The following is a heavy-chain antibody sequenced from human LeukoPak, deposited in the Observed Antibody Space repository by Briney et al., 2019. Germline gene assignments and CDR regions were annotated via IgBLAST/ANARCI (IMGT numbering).Heavy chain of an antibody. D-gene: IGHD6-6*01. CDR2: INPNSGGT. CDR3: ARGGNEYSSSPPPY. V-gene: IGHV1-2*02. Sequence: ASVKVSCKASGYTFTGYYMHWVRQAPGQGLEWMGWINPNSGGTNYAQKFQGRVTMTRDTSITTAYMELNSLTSDDTAAYYCARGGNEYSSSPPPYWGQGTLVTVSS. CDR1: GYTFTGYY. J-gene: IGHJ4*02.